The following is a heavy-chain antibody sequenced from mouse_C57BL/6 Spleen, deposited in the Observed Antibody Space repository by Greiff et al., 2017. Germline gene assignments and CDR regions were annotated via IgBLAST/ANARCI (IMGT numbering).Heavy chain of an antibody. Sequence: EVQGVESGGGLVKPGGSLKLSCAASGFTFSDYGMHWVRQAPEKGLECVAYISSGSSTIYYADTVKGRFTISRDKAKNTLCLQMTSRRSEDTAMYYCARSGGYAMGDWGQGTSVTVSA. V-gene: IGHV5-17*01. CDR1: GFTFSDYG. CDR2: ISSGSSTI. CDR3: ARSGGYAMGD. D-gene: IGHD1-3*01. J-gene: IGHJ4*01.